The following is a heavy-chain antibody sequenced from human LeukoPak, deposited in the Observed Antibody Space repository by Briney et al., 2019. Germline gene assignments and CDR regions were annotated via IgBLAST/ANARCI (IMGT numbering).Heavy chain of an antibody. J-gene: IGHJ5*02. Sequence: SETLSLTCAVYIDSFSNYHWNWIRQTPAKGVEWIGEVNESGGTNISPSLRSRVILSVDTSKNQFSLKLISVTVADTAIYYCARGQGATVPQVGKNWFDPWGQGTRVTVSS. CDR2: VNESGGT. V-gene: IGHV4-34*01. CDR3: ARGQGATVPQVGKNWFDP. CDR1: IDSFSNYH. D-gene: IGHD1-26*01.